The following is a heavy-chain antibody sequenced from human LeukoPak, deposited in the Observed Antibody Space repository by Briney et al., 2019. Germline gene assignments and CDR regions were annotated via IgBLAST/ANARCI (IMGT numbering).Heavy chain of an antibody. Sequence: GGSLRLSCSASGFTFSSYAMSWVRQAPGKGLEWVSAISGSGGSTYYADSVKGRFTISRDNSKNTLYLQMNSLRAEDTAVYYSAASNYLSPGGYWGQGTLVTVSS. CDR3: AASNYLSPGGY. D-gene: IGHD4-11*01. CDR1: GFTFSSYA. V-gene: IGHV3-23*01. CDR2: ISGSGGST. J-gene: IGHJ4*02.